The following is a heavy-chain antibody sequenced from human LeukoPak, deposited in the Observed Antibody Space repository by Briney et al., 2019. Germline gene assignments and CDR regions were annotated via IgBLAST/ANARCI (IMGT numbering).Heavy chain of an antibody. CDR1: GFTFSDYN. J-gene: IGHJ4*02. V-gene: IGHV3-11*04. D-gene: IGHD2-21*02. CDR2: INTGGGSI. CDR3: ARTSTDCLDC. Sequence: PWGALRLSCAASGFTFSDYNMSWIRPAPGEGLESISYINTGGGSIYYADSVKGRFTISRDNGKNSLYLQMNNVRAEDTAVYYCARTSTDCLDCWGQGTLVTVSS.